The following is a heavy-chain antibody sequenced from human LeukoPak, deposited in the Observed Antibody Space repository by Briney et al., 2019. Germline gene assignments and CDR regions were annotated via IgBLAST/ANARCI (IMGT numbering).Heavy chain of an antibody. V-gene: IGHV3-74*01. Sequence: GGSLRLSCAASGXTFSSYEMNWVRQAPGKGLVWVSRIKSDGSSPTYADSVKGRFTISRDNAKNTLYLEMNSLRAEDTAVYYCARDLTYGLDYWGQGTLVTVSS. CDR3: ARDLTYGLDY. CDR2: IKSDGSSP. D-gene: IGHD4-17*01. CDR1: GXTFSSYE. J-gene: IGHJ4*02.